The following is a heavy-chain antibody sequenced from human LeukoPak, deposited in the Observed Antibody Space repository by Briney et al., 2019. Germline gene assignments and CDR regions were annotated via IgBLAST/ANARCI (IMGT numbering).Heavy chain of an antibody. V-gene: IGHV4-4*09. D-gene: IGHD2-2*02. CDR1: GGSIISYY. CDR3: ARLGYCSSTSCYTYYYYMDV. J-gene: IGHJ6*03. Sequence: SETLSLTCTVSGGSIISYYWSWIRQPPGKGLEWIGYIYTSGRTNYNPSLKSRVTISVDTSKNQFSLKLSSVTAADTAVYYCARLGYCSSTSCYTYYYYMDVWGKGTTVTVSS. CDR2: IYTSGRT.